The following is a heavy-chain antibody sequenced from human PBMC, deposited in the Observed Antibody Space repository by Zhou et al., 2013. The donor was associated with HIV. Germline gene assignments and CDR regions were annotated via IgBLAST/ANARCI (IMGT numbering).Heavy chain of an antibody. CDR2: IIPILGIA. J-gene: IGHJ6*03. Sequence: QVQLVQSGAEVKKPGSSVKVSCKASGGTFSSYAISWVRQAPGQGLEWMGRIIPILGIANYAQKFQGRVTITADKSTSTAYMELSSLRSEDTAVYYCARVYCSGGSCYSQDYYYYYYMDVWGKGTTVTVSS. CDR3: ARVYCSGGSCYSQDYYYYYYMDV. V-gene: IGHV1-69*04. D-gene: IGHD2-15*01. CDR1: GGTFSSYA.